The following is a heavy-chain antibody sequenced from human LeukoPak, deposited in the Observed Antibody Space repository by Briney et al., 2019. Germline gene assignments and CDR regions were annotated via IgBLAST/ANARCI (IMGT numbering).Heavy chain of an antibody. CDR2: ISSSGSAI. CDR3: ARDQVRVKYSSSSPFDY. D-gene: IGHD6-6*01. J-gene: IGHJ4*02. V-gene: IGHV3-48*03. Sequence: PGGPLRLSCAASGFSFSSYEMNWVRQAPGKGLEWVSYISSSGSAIDYVDSVKGRFTISRDNAKNSLYLQMNSLRAEDTAVYYCARDQVRVKYSSSSPFDYWGQGTLVTVSS. CDR1: GFSFSSYE.